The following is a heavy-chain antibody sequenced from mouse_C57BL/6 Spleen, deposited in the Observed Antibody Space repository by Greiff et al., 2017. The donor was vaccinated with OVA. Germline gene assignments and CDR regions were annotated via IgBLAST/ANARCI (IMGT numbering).Heavy chain of an antibody. CDR3: ARGDDGYWGDY. V-gene: IGHV1-22*01. Sequence: EVQLQQSGPELVKPGASVKMSCKASGYTFTDYNMHWVKQSHGKSLEWIGYINPNHGGTSYNPKFTCQATLTVNQSSSTAYMELRSLTSEDSAVYYCARGDDGYWGDYWGQGTSVTVSS. D-gene: IGHD2-3*01. CDR2: INPNHGGT. J-gene: IGHJ4*01. CDR1: GYTFTDYN.